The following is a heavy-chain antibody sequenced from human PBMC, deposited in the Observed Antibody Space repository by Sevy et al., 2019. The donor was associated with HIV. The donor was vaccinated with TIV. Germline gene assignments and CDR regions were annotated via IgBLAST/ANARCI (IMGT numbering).Heavy chain of an antibody. CDR3: ARDYCTGGSCYSDALDI. CDR2: INAGNGNT. CDR1: GYTFTSYV. D-gene: IGHD2-15*01. V-gene: IGHV1-3*01. Sequence: ASVKVSCKASGYTFTSYVLHWVRQAPGQRLEWMGWINAGNGNTKYSQKLQGRVTFTRDTYASTDYMDLSSVTSEDTAVYYCARDYCTGGSCYSDALDIWGHGTMVTVSS. J-gene: IGHJ3*02.